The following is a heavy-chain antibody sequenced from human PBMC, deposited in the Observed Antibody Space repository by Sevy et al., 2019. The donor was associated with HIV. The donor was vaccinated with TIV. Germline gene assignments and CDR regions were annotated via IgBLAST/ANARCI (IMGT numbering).Heavy chain of an antibody. V-gene: IGHV4-39*01. CDR3: ARFFPVVTRPGGIFDY. CDR2: LYYSGST. CDR1: GGSISSSSYY. D-gene: IGHD2-21*02. J-gene: IGHJ4*02. Sequence: SETLSLTCTVSGGSISSSSYYWGWIRQPPGKGLKWIGNLYYSGSTYYNPSLKSRVTISVDTSKNQFSLKLSSVTAADTPVYYYARFFPVVTRPGGIFDYWGQGTLVTVSS.